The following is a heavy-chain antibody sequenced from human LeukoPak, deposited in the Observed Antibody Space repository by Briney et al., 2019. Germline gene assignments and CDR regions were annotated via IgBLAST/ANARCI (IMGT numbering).Heavy chain of an antibody. CDR3: AKDSYDFWSGYDY. CDR1: GFTFSSYA. V-gene: IGHV3-23*01. CDR2: ISGSGGST. Sequence: GGSLRLSCAASGFTFSSYAMSWVRQAPGKGLEWVSAISGSGGSTYYADSVKGRFTISRDNSKNTLYLQMNSLRAEGTAVYYCAKDSYDFWSGYDYWGQGTLVTVSS. D-gene: IGHD3-3*01. J-gene: IGHJ4*02.